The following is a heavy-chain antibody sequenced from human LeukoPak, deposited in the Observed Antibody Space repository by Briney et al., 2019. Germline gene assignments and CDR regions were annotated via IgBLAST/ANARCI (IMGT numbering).Heavy chain of an antibody. CDR2: ISAYNGNT. CDR1: GYTFTCYY. D-gene: IGHD3-10*01. V-gene: IGHV1-18*04. Sequence: GASVKVSCKASGYTFTCYYMHCVRQAPGQGLEWMGWISAYNGNTHYVHKLQGRVTMTTDTSTSTAYMELRSLRSDDTAVYYCARLIGRGLLWFGETWYNWFDPWGQGTLVTVSS. CDR3: ARLIGRGLLWFGETWYNWFDP. J-gene: IGHJ5*02.